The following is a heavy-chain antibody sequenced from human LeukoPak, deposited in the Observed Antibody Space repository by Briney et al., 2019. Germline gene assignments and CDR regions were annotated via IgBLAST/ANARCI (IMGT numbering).Heavy chain of an antibody. CDR2: MYYDGVSK. J-gene: IGHJ4*02. Sequence: GGSLRLSCAASGFTFSNYGMHCVRQAPGKGLEWVAVMYYDGVSKYYADSVKGRFTISRDNSMNTLYLQMNSLRAEDTAIYFCARDLYCSGGSCLYFDYWGQGTLVTVSS. CDR3: ARDLYCSGGSCLYFDY. D-gene: IGHD2-15*01. CDR1: GFTFSNYG. V-gene: IGHV3-33*01.